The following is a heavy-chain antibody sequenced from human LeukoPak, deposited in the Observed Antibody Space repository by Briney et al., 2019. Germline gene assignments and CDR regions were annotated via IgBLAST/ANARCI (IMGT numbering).Heavy chain of an antibody. J-gene: IGHJ3*02. D-gene: IGHD3-16*01. CDR2: INSDGRRT. Sequence: GESLRLSCAASGFTFSSYWMHWVRQVPGRGLLWVSHINSDGRRTNSADSVKGRFTISRDNAKNTLYLQMNSLRADDTAVYYCARGGCAFDIWGHGTMVTVSS. CDR1: GFTFSSYW. CDR3: ARGGCAFDI. V-gene: IGHV3-74*01.